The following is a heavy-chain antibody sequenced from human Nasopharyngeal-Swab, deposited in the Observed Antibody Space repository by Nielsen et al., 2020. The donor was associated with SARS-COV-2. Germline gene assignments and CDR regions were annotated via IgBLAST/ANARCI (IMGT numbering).Heavy chain of an antibody. CDR3: ARMEGSSSWYY. V-gene: IGHV2-26*01. Sequence: WIRQPPGKALEWLAHIFSNDEKSYSTSLKSRLTISKDTSKSQVVLTMTNMDLVDTATYYCARMEGSSSWYYWGQGTRVTVSS. D-gene: IGHD6-13*01. CDR2: IFSNDEK. J-gene: IGHJ4*02.